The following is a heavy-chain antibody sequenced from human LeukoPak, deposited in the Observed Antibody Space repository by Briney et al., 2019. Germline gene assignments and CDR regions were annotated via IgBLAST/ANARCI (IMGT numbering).Heavy chain of an antibody. V-gene: IGHV3-48*01. Sequence: GGSLRLSCAASGFAFSNFNMNWVRQAPGKGLEWVSYISGTGTTTYYADSVKGRFTISRDIAQNSLYLQMTGLRAEDTAVYYCARSGSYRLDYWGKGTLVTVSS. D-gene: IGHD1-26*01. CDR2: ISGTGTTT. J-gene: IGHJ4*02. CDR3: ARSGSYRLDY. CDR1: GFAFSNFN.